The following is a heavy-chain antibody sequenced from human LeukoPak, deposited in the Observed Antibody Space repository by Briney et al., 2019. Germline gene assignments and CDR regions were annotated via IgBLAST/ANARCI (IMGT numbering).Heavy chain of an antibody. CDR1: GFTFGDYT. J-gene: IGHJ4*02. CDR2: IRSKAYGGTT. Sequence: PGGSLRLSCTASGFTFGDYTMSWVRQAPGKGLEWVGFIRSKAYGGTTEYAASVKGRFTISRDDSKSIAYLQMNSLKTEDTAVYYCTRAIFGVVISYYFDYWGQGTLVTVSS. CDR3: TRAIFGVVISYYFDY. D-gene: IGHD3-3*01. V-gene: IGHV3-49*04.